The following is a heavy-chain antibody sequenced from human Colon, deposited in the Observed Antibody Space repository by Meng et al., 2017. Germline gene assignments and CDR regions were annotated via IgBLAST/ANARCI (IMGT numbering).Heavy chain of an antibody. Sequence: QVQLVQFGAGVKKAGASVKVSCKASGYTFTAYYVHWGRQAPGQGLEWMGRINPNTGDTNYAQKFQGRVTMTRDTSISTAYMELSRLSSDDTAVYYCAREGNKGQQVEEFDYWGQGTLVTVSS. D-gene: IGHD6-13*01. V-gene: IGHV1-2*06. CDR2: INPNTGDT. CDR1: GYTFTAYY. J-gene: IGHJ4*02. CDR3: AREGNKGQQVEEFDY.